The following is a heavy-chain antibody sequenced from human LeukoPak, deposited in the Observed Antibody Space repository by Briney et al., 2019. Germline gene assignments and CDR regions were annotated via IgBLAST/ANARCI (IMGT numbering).Heavy chain of an antibody. CDR1: GGTFSSYA. CDR3: ARVGEAMVGSFDY. Sequence: ASVKVSCKASGGTFSSYAISWVRQAPGQGLEWMGGIIPIFGTANYAQKFQGRVTITADESTSTDYMELSSLRSENTAVYYCARVGEAMVGSFDYWGQGTLVTVSS. V-gene: IGHV1-69*01. CDR2: IIPIFGTA. J-gene: IGHJ4*02. D-gene: IGHD2-8*01.